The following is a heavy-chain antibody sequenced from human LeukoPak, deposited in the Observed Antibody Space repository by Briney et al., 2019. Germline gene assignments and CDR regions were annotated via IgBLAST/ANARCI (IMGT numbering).Heavy chain of an antibody. D-gene: IGHD3-22*01. Sequence: PSETLSLTCTVSGGSISSSSYYWGWIRQPPGKGLEWIGSIYYSGSTYYNPSLKSRVTISVDTSKNQFSLKLSSVTAADMAVYYCARQDEVVTNYFDYWGQGTLVTVSS. CDR2: IYYSGST. J-gene: IGHJ4*02. CDR3: ARQDEVVTNYFDY. CDR1: GGSISSSSYY. V-gene: IGHV4-39*01.